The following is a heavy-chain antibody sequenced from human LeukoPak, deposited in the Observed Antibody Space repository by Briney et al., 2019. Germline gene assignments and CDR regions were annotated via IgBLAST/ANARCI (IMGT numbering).Heavy chain of an antibody. CDR3: ARRRGRASFDY. Sequence: SETLTLTCTVSGGSVSSGSYYWSWIRQPPGKGLEWIGYIYYSGSTNYNPSLKSRVTISVDTSKNQFSLKLSSVTAADTAVYYCARRRGRASFDYWGQGTLVTVSS. CDR1: GGSVSSGSYY. V-gene: IGHV4-61*01. CDR2: IYYSGST. J-gene: IGHJ4*02.